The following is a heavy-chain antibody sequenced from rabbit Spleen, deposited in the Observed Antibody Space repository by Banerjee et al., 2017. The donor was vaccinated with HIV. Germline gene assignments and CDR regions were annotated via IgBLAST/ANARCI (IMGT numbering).Heavy chain of an antibody. V-gene: IGHV1S40*01. CDR1: GFSFSTSYY. J-gene: IGHJ6*01. CDR3: ARDTGSSFSSYGMDL. D-gene: IGHD8-1*01. CDR2: GYPDGIGST. Sequence: QSLEESGGGLVKPGASLTLTCKASGFSFSTSYYICWVRQAPGKGLEWIGCGYPDGIGSTAYASWAKGRFTISKTSSTTVTLQMTSLTAADTATYFCARDTGSSFSSYGMDLWGPGTLVTVS.